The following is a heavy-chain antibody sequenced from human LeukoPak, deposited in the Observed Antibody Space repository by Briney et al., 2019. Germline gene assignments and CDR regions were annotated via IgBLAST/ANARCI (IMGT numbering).Heavy chain of an antibody. Sequence: PSETLSLTCSVSGGSISGYYWSWIRQPAGKGLEWIGRIYSSGITDYNPSLKSRVTMSADTSKNQFSLKVTSVTAADTAVYFCARDGGSYIGWFDPWGQGTLVTVSS. CDR2: IYSSGIT. J-gene: IGHJ5*02. CDR1: GGSISGYY. D-gene: IGHD1-26*01. V-gene: IGHV4-4*07. CDR3: ARDGGSYIGWFDP.